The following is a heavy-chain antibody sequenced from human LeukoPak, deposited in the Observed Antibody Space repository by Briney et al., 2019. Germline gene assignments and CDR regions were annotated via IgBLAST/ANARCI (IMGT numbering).Heavy chain of an antibody. V-gene: IGHV4-31*03. J-gene: IGHJ3*02. D-gene: IGHD4-17*01. Sequence: SETLSLTCTVSGGSISSGGYYWSWIRQHPGKGLEWIGYIYYSGSTYYNPSLKSRVTISVDTSKNQFSLKLSSVTAADTAVYYCASRLGGDAYAFDIWGQGTMVTVSS. CDR1: GGSISSGGYY. CDR2: IYYSGST. CDR3: ASRLGGDAYAFDI.